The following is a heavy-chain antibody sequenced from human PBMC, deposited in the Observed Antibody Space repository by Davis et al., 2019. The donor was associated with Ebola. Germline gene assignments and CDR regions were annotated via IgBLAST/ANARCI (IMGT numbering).Heavy chain of an antibody. CDR2: ISGSAGNT. J-gene: IGHJ4*02. CDR1: GFTFSSYA. CDR3: AGGGYSSSCHDY. Sequence: GGSLRLSCAASGFTFSSYAMSWVRQAPGKGLEWVSAISGSAGNTYYADSVKGRFTISRDNSKNTLYLQMNSLRAEDTAVYYCAGGGYSSSCHDYWGQGTLVTVSS. D-gene: IGHD6-13*01. V-gene: IGHV3-23*01.